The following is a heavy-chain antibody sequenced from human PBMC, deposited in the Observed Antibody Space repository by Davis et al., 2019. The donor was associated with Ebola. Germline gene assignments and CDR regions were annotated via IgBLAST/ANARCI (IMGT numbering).Heavy chain of an antibody. J-gene: IGHJ3*01. Sequence: GGSLRLSCPASGFTFSSYAMNWVRWAPGKGLEWVSGIGGIGDSTHYADSVKGRFTISRDNSKNTLFLQMNSLRADDTAVYYCAKDEIMLDAFDVWGQGTMVTVSS. V-gene: IGHV3-23*01. CDR2: IGGIGDST. D-gene: IGHD2-8*01. CDR3: AKDEIMLDAFDV. CDR1: GFTFSSYA.